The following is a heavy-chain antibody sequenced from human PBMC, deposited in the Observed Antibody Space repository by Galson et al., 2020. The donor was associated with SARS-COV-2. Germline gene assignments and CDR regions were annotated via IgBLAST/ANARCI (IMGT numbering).Heavy chain of an antibody. J-gene: IGHJ6*02. CDR2: INPNSGGT. Sequence: ASVKVSCKASGYTFTGYYMHWVRQAPGQGLEWMGWINPNSGGTNYAQKFQGRVTMTRDTSISTAYMELSRLRSDDTAVYYCARPIVVVPATPLDYYYYYGMDVWGQGTTVTVSS. V-gene: IGHV1-2*02. D-gene: IGHD2-2*01. CDR1: GYTFTGYY. CDR3: ARPIVVVPATPLDYYYYYGMDV.